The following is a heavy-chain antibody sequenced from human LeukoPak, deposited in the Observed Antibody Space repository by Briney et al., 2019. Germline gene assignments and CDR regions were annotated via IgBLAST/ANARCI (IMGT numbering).Heavy chain of an antibody. CDR1: GFTFSSHG. D-gene: IGHD3-22*01. Sequence: GGSLRLSCAASGFTFSSHGMHRVRQAPGKGLEWVSIIWYDGSDEYYADSVKGRFTISRDNSKNTLYLQMNSLRAEDTAVYYCARDGGYHSSGPFDYWGQGTLVTVSS. CDR3: ARDGGYHSSGPFDY. J-gene: IGHJ4*02. V-gene: IGHV3-33*01. CDR2: IWYDGSDE.